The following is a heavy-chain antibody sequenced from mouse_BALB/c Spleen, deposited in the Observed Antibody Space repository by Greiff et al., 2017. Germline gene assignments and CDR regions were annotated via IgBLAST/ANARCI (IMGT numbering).Heavy chain of an antibody. J-gene: IGHJ3*01. D-gene: IGHD2-4*01. Sequence: DVKLVESGGGLVQPGGSRKLSCAASGFTFSSFGMHWVRQAPEKGLEWVAYISSGSSTIYYADTVKGRFTISRDNPKSTLFLQMTSLRSEDTARYYCARTEGLRPVAYGGQGTLVTVSA. V-gene: IGHV5-17*02. CDR2: ISSGSSTI. CDR1: GFTFSSFG. CDR3: ARTEGLRPVAY.